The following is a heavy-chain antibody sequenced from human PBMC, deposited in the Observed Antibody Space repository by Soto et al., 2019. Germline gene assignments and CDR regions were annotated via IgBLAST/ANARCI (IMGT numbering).Heavy chain of an antibody. CDR2: IIPTFGTA. D-gene: IGHD6-19*01. V-gene: IGHV1-69*06. J-gene: IGHJ3*02. CDR1: GGTFSSSA. CDR3: ARTETAGHRGFDI. Sequence: QVQLVQSGAEMREPGSSVKVSCKASGGTFSSSAINWLRQAPGQGPEWMGGIIPTFGTANYIEKFRGRVTITADTSTSTAYMEVSSMTYDDTSMYFCARTETAGHRGFDIWGQGTMVTVS.